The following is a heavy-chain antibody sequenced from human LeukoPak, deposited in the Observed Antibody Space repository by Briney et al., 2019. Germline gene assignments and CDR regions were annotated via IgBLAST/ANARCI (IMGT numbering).Heavy chain of an antibody. V-gene: IGHV3-48*03. J-gene: IGHJ6*02. Sequence: SGGSLRLSCAASGFTFSSYEMNWVRQAPGKGLEWVSYISSSGSTIYYADSVKGRFTISRDNAKNSLYLQMNSLRAEDTALYYCARVLPGYSSSFGMDVRGQGTTVTVSS. CDR2: ISSSGSTI. D-gene: IGHD6-13*01. CDR1: GFTFSSYE. CDR3: ARVLPGYSSSFGMDV.